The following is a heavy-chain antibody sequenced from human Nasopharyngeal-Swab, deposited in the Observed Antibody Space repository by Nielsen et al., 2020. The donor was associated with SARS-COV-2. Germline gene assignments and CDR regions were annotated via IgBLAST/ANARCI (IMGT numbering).Heavy chain of an antibody. CDR1: GYTFTGCY. CDR3: ARDLGGSYQYYYYGMDV. D-gene: IGHD1-26*01. Sequence: ASVKVSCRASGYTFTGCYMHWVRQAPGQGLEWMGRINPNSGGTNYAQKFQGRVTMTRDTSISTAYMELSSLRSEDTAVYYCARDLGGSYQYYYYGMDVWGQGTTVTVSS. V-gene: IGHV1-2*06. J-gene: IGHJ6*02. CDR2: INPNSGGT.